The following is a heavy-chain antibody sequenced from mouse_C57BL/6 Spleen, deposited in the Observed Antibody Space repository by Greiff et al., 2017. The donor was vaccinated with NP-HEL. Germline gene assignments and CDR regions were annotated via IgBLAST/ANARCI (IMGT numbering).Heavy chain of an antibody. Sequence: WIGDINPNNGGTIYNQKFKGKATLTVDKSSSTAYMELRSLTSEDTAVYYCARMVYYGYPYYSDYSGQGTTLTVSS. CDR3: ARMVYYGYPYYSDY. J-gene: IGHJ2*01. V-gene: IGHV1-18*01. D-gene: IGHD2-2*01. CDR2: INPNNGGT.